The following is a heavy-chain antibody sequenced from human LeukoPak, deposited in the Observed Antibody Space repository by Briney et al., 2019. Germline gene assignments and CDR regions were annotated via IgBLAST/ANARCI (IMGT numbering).Heavy chain of an antibody. Sequence: ASVKISCKASGYTFSGHYIHWVRQAPGQGLEWMGDMHPTGGSTNYAQRFEGRVTMTRDTSTGTVYMELRSLTSEDTAVYYCARDDFDTAMVYNYFDPWGQGTLVTVSS. D-gene: IGHD5-18*01. J-gene: IGHJ5*02. CDR2: MHPTGGST. V-gene: IGHV1-46*01. CDR3: ARDDFDTAMVYNYFDP. CDR1: GYTFSGHY.